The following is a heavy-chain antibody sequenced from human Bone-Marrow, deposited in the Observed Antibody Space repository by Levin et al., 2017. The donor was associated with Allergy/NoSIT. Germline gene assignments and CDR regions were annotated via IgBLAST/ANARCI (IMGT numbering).Heavy chain of an antibody. J-gene: IGHJ4*02. CDR1: DDSISTYY. Sequence: SSETLSLTYTVFDDSISTYYWNWIRQSPGKGLEWIGYIHYSGTTKYNPSLRSRVTMSLDTSRNQFSLELRSVTAADTAVYYCARARGRGSGFVYYFDNWAQGTLVTVSS. D-gene: IGHD1-1*01. CDR3: ARARGRGSGFVYYFDN. CDR2: IHYSGTT. V-gene: IGHV4-59*01.